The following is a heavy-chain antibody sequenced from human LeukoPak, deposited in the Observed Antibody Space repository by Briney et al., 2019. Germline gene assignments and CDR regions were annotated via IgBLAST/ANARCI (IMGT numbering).Heavy chain of an antibody. CDR3: AKDKRIAVAAVRGFGTDY. CDR1: GFTFSSYG. D-gene: IGHD6-19*01. V-gene: IGHV3-30*18. CDR2: ISYDGSNK. Sequence: PGGSLRLSCAASGFTFSSYGMHWVRQAPGKGLEWVAVISYDGSNKYYADSVKGRFTISRDNSKNTLYLQMNSLRAEDTAVYYCAKDKRIAVAAVRGFGTDYWGQGTLVTVSS. J-gene: IGHJ4*02.